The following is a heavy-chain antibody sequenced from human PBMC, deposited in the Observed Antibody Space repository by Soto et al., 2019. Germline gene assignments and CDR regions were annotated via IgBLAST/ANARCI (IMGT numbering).Heavy chain of an antibody. CDR2: IYYSGST. J-gene: IGHJ4*02. V-gene: IGHV4-59*01. Sequence: XETRSLTCTVAGCSISSYYWSWIRQPPGKGLEWIGYIYYSGSTNYNPSLKSRVTISVDTSKNQFSLKLSSLTAADTAVYYCARITEKRGFFDYWGQGFLVTVSS. CDR3: ARITEKRGFFDY. CDR1: GCSISSYY.